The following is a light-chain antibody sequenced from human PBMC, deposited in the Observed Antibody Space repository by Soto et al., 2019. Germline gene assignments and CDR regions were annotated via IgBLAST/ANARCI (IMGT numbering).Light chain of an antibody. Sequence: DSVMTQSPLSLPVTPGEPASISCRSSQSLLHSNGYNYLDWYLQKPGQSPQLLIYLGSNRASGVPDRFSGSGSGTDFTLKISRVEAEDVGVYYCMQALQTRATFGPGTKVDIK. J-gene: IGKJ3*01. CDR1: QSLLHSNGYNY. CDR2: LGS. CDR3: MQALQTRAT. V-gene: IGKV2-28*01.